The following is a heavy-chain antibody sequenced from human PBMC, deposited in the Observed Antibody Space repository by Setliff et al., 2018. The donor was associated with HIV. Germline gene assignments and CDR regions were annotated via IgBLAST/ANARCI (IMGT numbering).Heavy chain of an antibody. CDR3: ARDGGRGSSSLYYYYYYMDV. CDR1: GGSISSYY. D-gene: IGHD6-6*01. Sequence: LSLTCTVSGGSISSYYWSWIRQPPGKGLEWIGYIYYSGSTNYNPSLKSRVTISVDTSKNQFSLKLSSVTAADTAVYYCARDGGRGSSSLYYYYYYMDVWGKGTTVTVSS. V-gene: IGHV4-59*01. J-gene: IGHJ6*03. CDR2: IYYSGST.